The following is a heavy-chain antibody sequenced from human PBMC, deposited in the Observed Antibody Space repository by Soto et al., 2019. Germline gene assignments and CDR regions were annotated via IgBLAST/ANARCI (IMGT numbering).Heavy chain of an antibody. CDR2: IIPIFGTA. Sequence: PVNVSCKASGGTFSSYAISCVLQAPGQGLEWMGGIIPIFGTANYAQKFQGRVTITADESTSTAYMELSSLRSEDTAVYYCARGRMVTTSDYWGQGTLVTVSS. CDR1: GGTFSSYA. D-gene: IGHD4-17*01. J-gene: IGHJ4*02. V-gene: IGHV1-69*13. CDR3: ARGRMVTTSDY.